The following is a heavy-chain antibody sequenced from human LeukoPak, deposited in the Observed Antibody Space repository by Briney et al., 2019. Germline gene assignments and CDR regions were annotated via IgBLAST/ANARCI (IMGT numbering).Heavy chain of an antibody. V-gene: IGHV3-7*01. J-gene: IGHJ4*02. CDR3: TRDTEGTLDY. D-gene: IGHD2-8*02. CDR2: IKQDGSTK. CDR1: GFTFTNSW. Sequence: PGGPLRLSCAASGFTFTNSWMAWVRQAPGKGLEWVANIKQDGSTKHYADSLKGRFTISRDNPKNSLYLQMNNLRADDTAVYYCTRDTEGTLDYWGQGILVTVAS.